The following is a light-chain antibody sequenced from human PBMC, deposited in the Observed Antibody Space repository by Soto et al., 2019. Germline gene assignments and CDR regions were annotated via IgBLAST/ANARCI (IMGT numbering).Light chain of an antibody. CDR2: DVS. CDR3: SSYISTTTL. J-gene: IGLJ2*01. CDR1: SSDVGGYNY. Sequence: QSALTQPASVSGSPGQSITISCTGTSSDVGGYNYVSWYQHHPGKAPKLMIYDVSYRPSGVSNRFSGSKSGNTASLTISGLQSEDEADYYCSSYISTTTLFGGGTNSPS. V-gene: IGLV2-14*03.